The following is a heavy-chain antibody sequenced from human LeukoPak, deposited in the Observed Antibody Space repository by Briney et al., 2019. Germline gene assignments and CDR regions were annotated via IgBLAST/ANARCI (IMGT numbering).Heavy chain of an antibody. CDR3: ARIVQWPKGFDH. Sequence: GGSLRLSCAASGFTFSTYAMTWVRQAPGKGLEYVSAISIGGNTFYADSVKGRFTISRDNSKNTLYLQMSSLTVEDTAAYYCARIVQWPKGFDHWGQGTLVTVSS. CDR2: ISIGGNT. D-gene: IGHD6-19*01. CDR1: GFTFSTYA. J-gene: IGHJ4*02. V-gene: IGHV3-23*01.